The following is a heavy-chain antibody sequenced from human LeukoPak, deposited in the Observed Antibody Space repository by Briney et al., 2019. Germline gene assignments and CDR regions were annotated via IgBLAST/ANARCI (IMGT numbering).Heavy chain of an antibody. Sequence: ASVKVSCKASGYTFTNYNIHWVRQASGHGLEWMGGMNPNSGNTDSTQKFQGKLSMTRDTSASTAYMELTSLRSDDTAVYYCARRVADHFDYWGQGTLVTVSS. V-gene: IGHV1-8*01. CDR1: GYTFTNYN. CDR3: ARRVADHFDY. D-gene: IGHD6-19*01. J-gene: IGHJ4*02. CDR2: MNPNSGNT.